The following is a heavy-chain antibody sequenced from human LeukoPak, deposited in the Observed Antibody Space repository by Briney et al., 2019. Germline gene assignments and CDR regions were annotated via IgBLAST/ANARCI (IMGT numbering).Heavy chain of an antibody. CDR1: GGSISSYY. D-gene: IGHD1-26*01. CDR2: IYYSGST. Sequence: SDTLSLTCTVSGGSISSYYWSWIRQPPGKGLEWIGYIYYSGSTNYNPSLKSRVTISVDTSKNQFSLKLSSVTAADTAVYYCARGSGSYDAFDIWGQGTMVTVSS. V-gene: IGHV4-59*01. J-gene: IGHJ3*02. CDR3: ARGSGSYDAFDI.